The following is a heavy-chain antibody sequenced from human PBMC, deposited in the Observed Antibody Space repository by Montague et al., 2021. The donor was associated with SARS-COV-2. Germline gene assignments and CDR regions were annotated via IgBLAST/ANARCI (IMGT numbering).Heavy chain of an antibody. J-gene: IGHJ3*02. V-gene: IGHV4-31*03. D-gene: IGHD6-19*01. CDR2: IYYSGST. Sequence: TLSLTCTVSGGSINSGSYYWSWIRQHPGKGLEWIGYIYYSGSTYYNPSLKSRLTISVDTSKNQFSLKLSSVTAADTAVYYCARVHCVSSDWYPGGFDIWGQGTMVTVSS. CDR1: GGSINSGSYY. CDR3: ARVHCVSSDWYPGGFDI.